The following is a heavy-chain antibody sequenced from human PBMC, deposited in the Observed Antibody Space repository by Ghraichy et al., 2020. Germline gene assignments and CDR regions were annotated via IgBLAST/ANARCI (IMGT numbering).Heavy chain of an antibody. D-gene: IGHD3-10*01. CDR2: IRSKANSYAT. J-gene: IGHJ4*02. Sequence: GESLNISCAASGFTFSGSAMHWVRQASGKGLEWVGRIRSKANSYATAYAASVKGRFTISRDDSKNTAYLQMNSLKTEDTAVYYCTYYIMVREGFDYWGQGTLVTVSS. CDR3: TYYIMVREGFDY. CDR1: GFTFSGSA. V-gene: IGHV3-73*01.